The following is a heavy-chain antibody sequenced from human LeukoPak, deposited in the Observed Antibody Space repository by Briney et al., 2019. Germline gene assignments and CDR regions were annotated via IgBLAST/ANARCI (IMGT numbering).Heavy chain of an antibody. Sequence: GGSLRLSCVASGFTFTRYWMTWVRQAPGTGLELVANIKEDGSEKYYVDSVKGRFTISRDNAKNSLYLQMNSLRAEDTAVYYCARDSSGYDFWSGYYTGKDLNDYWGQGTLVTVSS. D-gene: IGHD3-3*01. CDR3: ARDSSGYDFWSGYYTGKDLNDY. V-gene: IGHV3-7*01. CDR1: GFTFTRYW. CDR2: IKEDGSEK. J-gene: IGHJ4*02.